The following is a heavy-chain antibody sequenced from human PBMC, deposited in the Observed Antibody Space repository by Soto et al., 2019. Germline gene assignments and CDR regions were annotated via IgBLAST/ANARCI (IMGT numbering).Heavy chain of an antibody. CDR3: ARDPIELAGTFDY. V-gene: IGHV3-48*02. Sequence: GSLRLSCVASGFSFSSHSMNWVRQAPGKGLEWISYMSGSISTIYYADSVKGRFTISRDNAKNSLYLQMNSLRHEDTAVYYCARDPIELAGTFDYWGQGTLVTVSS. D-gene: IGHD6-19*01. CDR1: GFSFSSHS. CDR2: MSGSISTI. J-gene: IGHJ4*02.